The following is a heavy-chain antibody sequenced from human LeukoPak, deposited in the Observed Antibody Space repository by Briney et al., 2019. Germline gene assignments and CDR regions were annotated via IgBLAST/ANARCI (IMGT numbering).Heavy chain of an antibody. Sequence: SGTLSLTCAVSGGSISSNKWWSWVRQPPGTGLEWIGEVYHRGSTNYNPSLKSRVTISVDTSKNQFSLKLSSVTAADTAVYYCARGLHPDPITMVRGVINGYFDYWGQGTLVTVSS. CDR1: GGSISSNKW. V-gene: IGHV4-4*02. D-gene: IGHD3-10*01. CDR3: ARGLHPDPITMVRGVINGYFDY. J-gene: IGHJ4*02. CDR2: VYHRGST.